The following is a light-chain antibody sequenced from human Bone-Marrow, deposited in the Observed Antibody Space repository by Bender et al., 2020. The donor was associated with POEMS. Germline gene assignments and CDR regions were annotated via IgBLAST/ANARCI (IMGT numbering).Light chain of an antibody. CDR1: SSDVGSYNL. CDR3: CSYSRLGTWV. CDR2: DAI. J-gene: IGLJ3*02. Sequence: QSALTQPASVSGSPGQSIAISCTGTSSDVGSYNLVSWYQQHPGKAPKLVIFDAIRRPSYVSQRFSSSRSGSTASLTISRLQADDEATYYCCSYSRLGTWVFGGGTKLTVL. V-gene: IGLV2-23*01.